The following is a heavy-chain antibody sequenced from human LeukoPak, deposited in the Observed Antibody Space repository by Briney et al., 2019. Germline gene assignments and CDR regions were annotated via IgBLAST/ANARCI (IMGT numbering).Heavy chain of an antibody. J-gene: IGHJ3*02. V-gene: IGHV1-69*04. CDR2: IIPILGIA. Sequence: SVKVSCKASGGTFSSYAISWVRQAPGQGLEWMGRIIPILGIANYAQKFQGRVTITADTSTSTAYMELRSLRSDDTAVYYCARERVRGVFRDAFDIWGQGTMVTVSS. CDR3: ARERVRGVFRDAFDI. CDR1: GGTFSSYA. D-gene: IGHD3-10*01.